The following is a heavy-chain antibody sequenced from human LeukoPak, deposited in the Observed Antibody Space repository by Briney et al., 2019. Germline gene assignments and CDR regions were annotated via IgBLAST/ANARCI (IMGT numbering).Heavy chain of an antibody. CDR1: GGSISSTSYY. V-gene: IGHV4-39*01. Sequence: SESLSLTCTVSGGSISSTSYYWGWIRQPPGKGLEWIVSIYYSGSTYYNPSLKSRVTISVYTSKNQFSLKLSSVTAADTAVYYCARQLPYYDILTAPSQFDPWGQGTLVTVSS. CDR3: ARQLPYYDILTAPSQFDP. D-gene: IGHD3-9*01. J-gene: IGHJ5*02. CDR2: IYYSGST.